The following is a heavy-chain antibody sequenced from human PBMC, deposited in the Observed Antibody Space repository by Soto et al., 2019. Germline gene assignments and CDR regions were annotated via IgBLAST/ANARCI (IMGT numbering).Heavy chain of an antibody. CDR1: GFTVDDYA. CDR3: AKDMKWGGMTTIHYFDS. Sequence: EVQLVESGGGLVQPGRSLRLSCAASGFTVDDYAMHWVRQAPGKGLEWVSVISWNSETIDYADSVKGRFTISRDNAKSSLFRQMNRLRPDDTSLYYCAKDMKWGGMTTIHYFDSWGQGTLVTVSS. V-gene: IGHV3-9*01. J-gene: IGHJ4*02. D-gene: IGHD4-17*01. CDR2: ISWNSETI.